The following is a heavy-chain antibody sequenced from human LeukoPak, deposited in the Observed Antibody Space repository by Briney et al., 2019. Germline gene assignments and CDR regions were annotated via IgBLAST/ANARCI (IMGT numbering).Heavy chain of an antibody. J-gene: IGHJ4*02. CDR1: GFTFSDYY. V-gene: IGHV3-11*04. CDR3: ARDPYYYASDC. D-gene: IGHD3-10*01. CDR2: ISSEGITI. Sequence: GGSLRLSCAASGFTFSDYYMTWTRQAPGKGLEWVSYISSEGITIHYADSVKGRFTVSRDNAKNSVYLQMNSLRAEDTAVYYCARDPYYYASDCWGQGALVTVSS.